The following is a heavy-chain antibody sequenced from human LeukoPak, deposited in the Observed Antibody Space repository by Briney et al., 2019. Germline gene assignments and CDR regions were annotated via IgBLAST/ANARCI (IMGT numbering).Heavy chain of an antibody. CDR3: ARDFIMVRGVMSGWFDP. J-gene: IGHJ5*02. CDR1: GYTFTSYY. D-gene: IGHD3-10*01. Sequence: ASVKVSCKASGYTFTSYYMHWVRQAPGQGLEWWGIINPSGGSTSYAQKFQGRVTMTRDTSTSTVYMELSSLRSEDTAVYYCARDFIMVRGVMSGWFDPWGQGTLVTVSS. V-gene: IGHV1-46*01. CDR2: INPSGGST.